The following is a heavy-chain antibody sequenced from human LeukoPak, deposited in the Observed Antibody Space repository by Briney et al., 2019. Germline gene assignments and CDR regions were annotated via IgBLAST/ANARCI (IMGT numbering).Heavy chain of an antibody. CDR1: GHTFTSYG. CDR2: ISAYNGNT. Sequence: ASVKVSCKASGHTFTSYGISWVRQAPGQGLEWMGWISAYNGNTNYAQKLQGRVTMTTDTSTSTAYMELRSLRSDDTAVYYCARAYYYDSSGYYALDYWGQGTLVTVSS. CDR3: ARAYYYDSSGYYALDY. D-gene: IGHD3-22*01. J-gene: IGHJ4*02. V-gene: IGHV1-18*01.